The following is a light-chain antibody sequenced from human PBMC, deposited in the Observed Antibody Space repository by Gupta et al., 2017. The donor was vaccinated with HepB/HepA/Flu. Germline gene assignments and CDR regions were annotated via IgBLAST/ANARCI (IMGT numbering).Light chain of an antibody. CDR3: QQNNSYPLT. Sequence: DIQLTQSPSTLSASVGDRVTITCRASQSISSWLAWYQQKPGKAPKVLIYKASSLESGVPSRFSGSGSGTEFTLTISRLQPDDFASYYCQQNNSYPLTFGGGTKVEI. J-gene: IGKJ4*01. CDR2: KAS. CDR1: QSISSW. V-gene: IGKV1-5*03.